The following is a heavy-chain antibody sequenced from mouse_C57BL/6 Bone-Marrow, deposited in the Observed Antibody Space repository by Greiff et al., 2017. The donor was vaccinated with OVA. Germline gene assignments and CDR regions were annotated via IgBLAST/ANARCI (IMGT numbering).Heavy chain of an antibody. CDR1: GFNIKDDY. D-gene: IGHD1-1*01. CDR3: TTLITPVGRFDY. V-gene: IGHV14-4*01. CDR2: IDPENGDT. Sequence: EVQLQQSGAELVRPGASVKLSCTASGFNIKDDYMHWVKQRPEQGLEWIGWIDPENGDTEYASKFQGKATITADTSSNTAYLQLSSLTSEDTAVYYCTTLITPVGRFDYWGQGTTLTVSS. J-gene: IGHJ2*01.